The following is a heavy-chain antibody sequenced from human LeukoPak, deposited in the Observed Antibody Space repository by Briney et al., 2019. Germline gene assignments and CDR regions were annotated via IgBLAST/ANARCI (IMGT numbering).Heavy chain of an antibody. CDR3: ARGRDTAMVNPYYYYGMDA. CDR1: GYTFTSYG. V-gene: IGHV1-18*01. D-gene: IGHD5-18*01. CDR2: ISAYNGNT. J-gene: IGHJ6*02. Sequence: ASVKVSCKAPGYTFTSYGISWVRQAPGQGLEWMGWISAYNGNTNYAQKLQGRVTMTTDTSTSTAYMELRSLRSDDTAVYYCARGRDTAMVNPYYYYGMDAWGQGTTVTVSS.